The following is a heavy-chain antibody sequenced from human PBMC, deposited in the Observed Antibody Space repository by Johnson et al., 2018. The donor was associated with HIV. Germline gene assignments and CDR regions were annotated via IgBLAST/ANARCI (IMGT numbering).Heavy chain of an antibody. CDR3: ARDSVILVDGAFDI. CDR2: IGTAGDT. J-gene: IGHJ3*02. V-gene: IGHV3-13*01. Sequence: VQLVESGGGLVKPGGSLRLSCAASGFTFSSYDMHWVRQATGKGLEWVSAIGTAGDTYYPDSVKGRFTISRDNSKNTLYLQMNSLRAEDTAVYYCARDSVILVDGAFDIWGQGTMVTVSS. CDR1: GFTFSSYD. D-gene: IGHD2-15*01.